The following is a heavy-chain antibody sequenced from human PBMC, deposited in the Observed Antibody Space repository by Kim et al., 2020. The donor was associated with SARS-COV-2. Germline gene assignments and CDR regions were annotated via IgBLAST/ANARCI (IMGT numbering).Heavy chain of an antibody. CDR1: GFTFSSYA. J-gene: IGHJ4*02. CDR2: ISSNGGST. CDR3: VRNYYGSGSYDFDY. Sequence: GGSLRLSCSASGFTFSSYAMHWVRQAPGKGLEYVSAISSNGGSTYYADSVKGRFTIYRDNSKNTLYLQMSSLRAEDTAVYYCVRNYYGSGSYDFDYWGQGTLVTVSS. V-gene: IGHV3-64D*06. D-gene: IGHD3-10*01.